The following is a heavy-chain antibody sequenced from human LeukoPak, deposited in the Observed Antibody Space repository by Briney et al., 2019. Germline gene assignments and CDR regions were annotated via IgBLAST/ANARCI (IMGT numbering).Heavy chain of an antibody. J-gene: IGHJ2*01. Sequence: TGGSLRLSCAASGFIFSTYWMSWVRQAPGKGLECVANIKQDGSETHYVDSVKGRFTISRDNGRNSMYLQMNSLRAEDTAVYYCARDRYYFGSGSYPWYFDLWGRGTLVTVPS. CDR1: GFIFSTYW. CDR3: ARDRYYFGSGSYPWYFDL. CDR2: IKQDGSET. V-gene: IGHV3-7*01. D-gene: IGHD3-10*01.